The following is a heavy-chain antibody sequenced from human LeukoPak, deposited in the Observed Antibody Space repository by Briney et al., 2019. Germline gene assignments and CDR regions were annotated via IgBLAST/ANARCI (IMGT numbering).Heavy chain of an antibody. CDR3: ARDLTIAARPAG. Sequence: GGSLRLSCAASGFTVSSNYMSWVRQAPGKGLEWVSVIYSGGSTYYADSVKGRFTISRDNSKNTLYLQMNSLRAEDTAVYYCARDLTIAARPAGWGQGTLVTVSP. J-gene: IGHJ4*02. V-gene: IGHV3-53*01. CDR2: IYSGGST. CDR1: GFTVSSNY. D-gene: IGHD6-6*01.